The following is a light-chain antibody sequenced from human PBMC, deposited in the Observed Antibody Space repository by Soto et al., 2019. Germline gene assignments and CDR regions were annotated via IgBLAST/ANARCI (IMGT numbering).Light chain of an antibody. V-gene: IGKV3-20*01. J-gene: IGKJ1*01. Sequence: EVVLTQSPCTLSLSPGERATLACRASHSVSSSYLDWYQQKPGQAPRLLIYGTSSRATGIPDRFSGSGSGTDFTLTISRLEPEDFAVYYCQQYGSSSWTFGQWTKVEIK. CDR1: HSVSSSY. CDR2: GTS. CDR3: QQYGSSSWT.